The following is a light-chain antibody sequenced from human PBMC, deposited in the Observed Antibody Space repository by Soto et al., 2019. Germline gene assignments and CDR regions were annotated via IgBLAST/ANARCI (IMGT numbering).Light chain of an antibody. J-gene: IGLJ1*01. CDR3: SSYTTSSTYV. Sequence: QSVLTQPASVSGSPGQSITISCTGTISAVGGYDYVSWYQQHPGKASKLMIYDVSNRPSGVSNRFSGSKSGNTASLTISGLQADDEADYYCSSYTTSSTYVFGTGTKVTVL. CDR1: ISAVGGYDY. CDR2: DVS. V-gene: IGLV2-14*01.